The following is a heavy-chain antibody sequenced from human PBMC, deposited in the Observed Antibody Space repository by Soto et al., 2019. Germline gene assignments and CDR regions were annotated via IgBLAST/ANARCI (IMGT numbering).Heavy chain of an antibody. CDR3: ATTEDTAMVRLGAFDI. CDR1: GGSISSSSYY. Sequence: SETLSLTCTVSGGSISSSSYYWVWIRQPPGKGLEWIGSFYYSGSTYYNPSLKSRVTISVDTSKNQFSLKLSSVTAADTAVYYCATTEDTAMVRLGAFDIWGQGTMVTVSS. J-gene: IGHJ3*02. D-gene: IGHD5-18*01. CDR2: FYYSGST. V-gene: IGHV4-39*01.